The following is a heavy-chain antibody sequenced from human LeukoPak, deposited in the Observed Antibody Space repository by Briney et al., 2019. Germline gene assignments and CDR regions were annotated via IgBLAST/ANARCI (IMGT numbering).Heavy chain of an antibody. Sequence: GGSLRLSCAASGFTFSSYAMSWVRQAPGKGLEWVSAISGTGDRTFYADSVKGRFTISRDTSKNTLYLQMNSLRAEDTAVYYCARDSSIAAVAGSLGNYYYNYYMDVWGKGTTVTVSS. CDR3: ARDSSIAAVAGSLGNYYYNYYMDV. V-gene: IGHV3-23*01. D-gene: IGHD6-19*01. J-gene: IGHJ6*03. CDR2: ISGTGDRT. CDR1: GFTFSSYA.